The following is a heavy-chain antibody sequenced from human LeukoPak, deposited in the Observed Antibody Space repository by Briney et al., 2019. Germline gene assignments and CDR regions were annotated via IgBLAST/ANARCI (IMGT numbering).Heavy chain of an antibody. CDR2: INPSGGST. V-gene: IGHV1-46*01. J-gene: IGHJ4*02. Sequence: GASVKVSCKASGYTFTSYYMHWVRQAPGQGLEWMGIINPSGGSTSYAQKFQGRVTMTRDTSTSTVYMELSSLRSEDTAAYYCASSTMTTVYYFDYWGQGTLVTVSS. CDR3: ASSTMTTVYYFDY. D-gene: IGHD4-11*01. CDR1: GYTFTSYY.